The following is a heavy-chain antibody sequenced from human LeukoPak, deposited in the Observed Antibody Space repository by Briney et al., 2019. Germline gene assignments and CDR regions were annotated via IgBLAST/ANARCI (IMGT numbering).Heavy chain of an antibody. CDR3: ARQGYSHGQGDWFDP. J-gene: IGHJ5*02. V-gene: IGHV3-48*04. Sequence: GGSLRLSCAASGFTFSSYSMNWVRQAPGKGLEWVSYISSSSSTIYYADSVKGRFTISRDNAKNSLYLQMNSLRAEDTAVYYCARQGYSHGQGDWFDPWGQGTLVTVSS. D-gene: IGHD5-18*01. CDR1: GFTFSSYS. CDR2: ISSSSSTI.